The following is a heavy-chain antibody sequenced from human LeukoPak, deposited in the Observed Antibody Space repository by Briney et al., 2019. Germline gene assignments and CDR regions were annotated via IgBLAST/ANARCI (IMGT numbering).Heavy chain of an antibody. Sequence: GGSLGLSCAASGFTFSSYSMNWVRQAPGKGLEWVSYISSSSSTIYYADSVKGRFTISRDNAKNSLYLQMNSLRAEDTAVYYCARVRHTYYYDSSGYYLDYWGQGTLVTVSS. CDR2: ISSSSSTI. CDR1: GFTFSSYS. D-gene: IGHD3-22*01. V-gene: IGHV3-48*01. CDR3: ARVRHTYYYDSSGYYLDY. J-gene: IGHJ4*02.